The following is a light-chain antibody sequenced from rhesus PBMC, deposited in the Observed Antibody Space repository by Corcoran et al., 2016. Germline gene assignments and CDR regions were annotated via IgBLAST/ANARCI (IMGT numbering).Light chain of an antibody. V-gene: IGKV1-22*01. CDR2: KAS. Sequence: DIQMTQSPSSLSASVGDTVTITCRASQSISSSLAWYQQKPGRAPKLLIYKASSLQSGVTSRFSGSGSGTDFTLTISSLKSEDFATYYCQQYSSSPLTFGEGAKVELK. CDR3: QQYSSSPLT. J-gene: IGKJ4*01. CDR1: QSISSS.